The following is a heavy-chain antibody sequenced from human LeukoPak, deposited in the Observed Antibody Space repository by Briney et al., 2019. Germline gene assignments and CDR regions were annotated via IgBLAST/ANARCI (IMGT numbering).Heavy chain of an antibody. CDR2: IKWDGGRT. CDR1: GFTFDDHG. V-gene: IGHV3-20*04. CDR3: ARDHRGYQLPQLNYYYYMDV. J-gene: IGHJ6*03. Sequence: GGSLRLSCAASGFTFDDHGMSWVRQAPGKGLEWVSGIKWDGGRTGYADSVKGRFTISRDNAKNSVYLQMNSLRAEDTAVYYCARDHRGYQLPQLNYYYYMDVWGKGTTVTVSS. D-gene: IGHD2-2*01.